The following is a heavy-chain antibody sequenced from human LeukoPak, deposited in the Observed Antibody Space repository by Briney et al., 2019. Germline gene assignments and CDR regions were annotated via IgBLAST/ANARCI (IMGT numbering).Heavy chain of an antibody. CDR1: GGSISSSSYY. CDR2: IYYSGST. V-gene: IGHV4-39*07. D-gene: IGHD1-26*01. J-gene: IGHJ4*02. CDR3: ARDEYIVGATSIDY. Sequence: SETLSLTCTVSGGSISSSSYYWGWIRQPPGKGLEWIGSIYYSGSTYYNPSLKSRVTISVDTSKNQFSLKLSSVTAADTAVYYCARDEYIVGATSIDYWGQGTLVTVSS.